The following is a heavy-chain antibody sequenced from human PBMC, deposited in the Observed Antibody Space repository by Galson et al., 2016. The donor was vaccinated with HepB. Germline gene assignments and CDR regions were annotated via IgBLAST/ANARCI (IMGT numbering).Heavy chain of an antibody. CDR2: IYSSGST. CDR3: ARGRARYCGVGGICYPDAFDI. Sequence: SETLSLTCSISGGSMSSYSWAWIRQPPGKSLEYIGYIYSSGSTSYSPSLSSRVAISEDTSKNQFSLRLTSVTTADTAVYYCARGRARYCGVGGICYPDAFDIWGQGTLVTVSA. V-gene: IGHV4-59*01. CDR1: GGSMSSYS. J-gene: IGHJ3*02. D-gene: IGHD2-15*01.